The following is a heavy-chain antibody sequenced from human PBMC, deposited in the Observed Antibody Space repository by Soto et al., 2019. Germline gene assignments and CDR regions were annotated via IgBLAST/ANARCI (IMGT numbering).Heavy chain of an antibody. CDR1: GGSISSGDYY. D-gene: IGHD3-10*01. V-gene: IGHV4-30-4*01. Sequence: PSETLSLTCTVSGGSISSGDYYWSWIRQPPGKGLEWIGYIYYSGSTYYNPSLKSRVTISVDTSKNQFSLKLSSVTAADTAVYYCARSTITMVRGVIGYWGQRTLVTVSS. CDR2: IYYSGST. J-gene: IGHJ4*02. CDR3: ARSTITMVRGVIGY.